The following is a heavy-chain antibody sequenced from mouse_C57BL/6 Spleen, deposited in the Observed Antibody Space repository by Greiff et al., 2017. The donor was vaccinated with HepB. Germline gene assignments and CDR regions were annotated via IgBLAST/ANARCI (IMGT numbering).Heavy chain of an antibody. D-gene: IGHD1-1*01. Sequence: VKLQESGPELVKPGASVKISCKASGYAFSSSWMNWVKQRPGKGLEWIGRIYPGDGDTNYNGKFKGKATLTADKSSSTAYMQLSSLTSEDSAVYCCARERFITTVVAHYAMDYWGQGTSVTVSS. CDR1: GYAFSSSW. V-gene: IGHV1-82*01. CDR3: ARERFITTVVAHYAMDY. CDR2: IYPGDGDT. J-gene: IGHJ4*01.